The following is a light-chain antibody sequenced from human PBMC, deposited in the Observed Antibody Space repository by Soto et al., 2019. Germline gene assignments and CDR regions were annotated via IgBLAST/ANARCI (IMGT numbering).Light chain of an antibody. CDR3: QHYDISSWT. CDR2: GAS. V-gene: IGKV3-20*01. Sequence: EIVLTQSPCTLSLSAGERATLSCGASQNVNSNYLAWYQQKRGQAPRLLIYGASNRATGIPDRFSGSGSGTGFTLTISRLETEDFAVYYCQHYDISSWTFGRGTKVDIK. J-gene: IGKJ1*01. CDR1: QNVNSNY.